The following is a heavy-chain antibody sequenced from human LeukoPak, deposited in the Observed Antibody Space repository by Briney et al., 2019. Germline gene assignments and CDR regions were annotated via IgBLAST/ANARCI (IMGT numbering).Heavy chain of an antibody. Sequence: GGSLRLSCAASGFTFSSYWMHWVRQAPGKGLEWVSGISWNSGSIGYADSVKGRFTISRDNAKNSLYLQMNSLRAEDTALYYCAKDSGSYTFDYWGQGTLVTVSS. CDR3: AKDSGSYTFDY. J-gene: IGHJ4*02. CDR2: ISWNSGSI. D-gene: IGHD1-26*01. CDR1: GFTFSSYW. V-gene: IGHV3-9*01.